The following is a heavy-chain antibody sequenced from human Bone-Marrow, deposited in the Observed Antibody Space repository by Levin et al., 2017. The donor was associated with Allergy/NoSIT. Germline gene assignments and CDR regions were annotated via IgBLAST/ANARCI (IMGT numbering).Heavy chain of an antibody. J-gene: IGHJ4*02. CDR3: ARVEGSGWLQYSLDY. V-gene: IGHV4-4*02. Sequence: SETLSLTCAVSGGSISSSNWWSWVRQPPGKGLEWIGEIYHSGSTNYNPSLKSRVTISVDKSKNQFSLKLSSVTAADTAVYYCARVEGSGWLQYSLDYWGQGTLVTVSS. D-gene: IGHD5-24*01. CDR2: IYHSGST. CDR1: GGSISSSNW.